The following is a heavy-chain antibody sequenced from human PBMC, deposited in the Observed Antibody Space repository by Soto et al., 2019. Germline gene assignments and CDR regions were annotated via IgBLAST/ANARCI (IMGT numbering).Heavy chain of an antibody. CDR3: ALEIAAAANWFDP. V-gene: IGHV4-31*03. D-gene: IGHD6-13*01. CDR2: IYYSGST. CDR1: GGAISSGGYY. J-gene: IGHJ5*02. Sequence: SETLSLTCTVSGGAISSGGYYWSWIRQHPGKGLEWIGYIYYSGSTYYNPSLKSRVTISVDTSKNQFSLKLSSVTAADTAVYYCALEIAAAANWFDPWGQGTLVTVSS.